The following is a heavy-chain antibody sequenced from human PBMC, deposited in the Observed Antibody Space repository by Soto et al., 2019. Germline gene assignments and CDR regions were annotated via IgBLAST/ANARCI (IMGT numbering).Heavy chain of an antibody. D-gene: IGHD3-16*02. CDR1: GGTFRNYA. J-gene: IGHJ2*01. V-gene: IGHV1-69*12. Sequence: QVQRVQSGAEVKKPGSSVKVSCKASGGTFRNYAISWVRQAPGQGIEWGGGITPISGTAVSAHKFQGRVTITAAESTTTTSMKLKVMRTKDTADYYCTEATSRYGAVDWYFDLWGLGTLVTVSS. CDR2: ITPISGTA. CDR3: TEATSRYGAVDWYFDL.